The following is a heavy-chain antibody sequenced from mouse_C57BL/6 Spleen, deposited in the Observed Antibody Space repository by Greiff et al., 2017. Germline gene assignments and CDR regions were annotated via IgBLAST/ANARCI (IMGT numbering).Heavy chain of an antibody. D-gene: IGHD1-1*01. Sequence: QVHVKQPGAELVKPGASVNFSCKASGYTFTSYWMHWVKQSPGQGLEWIGMIHPNSGSTNYNEKFKSKATLTVDKYASTEYMQLSNLTSEDSAVYYWGRSYGKGDWYFDVWGTGTTVTVSS. J-gene: IGHJ1*03. CDR2: IHPNSGST. V-gene: IGHV1-64*01. CDR3: GRSYGKGDWYFDV. CDR1: GYTFTSYW.